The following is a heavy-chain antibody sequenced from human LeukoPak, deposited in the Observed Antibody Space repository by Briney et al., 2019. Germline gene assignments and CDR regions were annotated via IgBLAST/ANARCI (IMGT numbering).Heavy chain of an antibody. Sequence: GGALRLSCAASGFTFSNYWVHWVRQAPGKGLVWVSRINRDGSTTKYADSVKGRFTVSRDNAKNTLNLQMNSLRAEDTAVYYCARDKKSGESSEIDYWGQGTPVTVSS. V-gene: IGHV3-74*03. CDR1: GFTFSNYW. D-gene: IGHD3-10*01. J-gene: IGHJ4*02. CDR2: INRDGSTT. CDR3: ARDKKSGESSEIDY.